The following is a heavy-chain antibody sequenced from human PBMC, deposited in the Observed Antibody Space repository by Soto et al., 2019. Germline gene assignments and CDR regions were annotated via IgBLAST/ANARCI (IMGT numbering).Heavy chain of an antibody. Sequence: QVQLHESGPRLMKPSETLSLTCSVSGASIINGGYYWAWIRQSPGEGLEWIGSMLYTGNTFYKPSLRSRVTIAADTSKNQFSLRLDSVTATDSAIYYCTRHAPYDGFDYWGQGTLLSVSS. CDR2: MLYTGNT. J-gene: IGHJ4*02. D-gene: IGHD3-3*01. CDR3: TRHAPYDGFDY. V-gene: IGHV4-39*01. CDR1: GASIINGGYY.